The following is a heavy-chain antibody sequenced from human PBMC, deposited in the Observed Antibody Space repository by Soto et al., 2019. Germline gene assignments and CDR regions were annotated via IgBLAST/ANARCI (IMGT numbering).Heavy chain of an antibody. CDR2: IIPIFGTA. D-gene: IGHD3-22*01. CDR3: ARGVSYYYDSSGRGYYFDY. V-gene: IGHV1-69*13. CDR1: GGTFSSYA. Sequence: ASVKVSCKASGGTFSSYAISWVRQAPGQGLEWMGGIIPIFGTANYAQKFQGRVTITADESTSTAYMELSSLRSEDTAVYYCARGVSYYYDSSGRGYYFDYWGQGTMVTVYS. J-gene: IGHJ4*02.